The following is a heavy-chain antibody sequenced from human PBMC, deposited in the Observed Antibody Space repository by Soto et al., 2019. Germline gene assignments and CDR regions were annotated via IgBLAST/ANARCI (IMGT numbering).Heavy chain of an antibody. Sequence: QVQLVQSGAEVKKPGASVKVSCKASGYTFTSYAMHWVRQAPGKRLEWMGWINAGNGNTKYSQKFQGRVTITRDTSASTAYMELSSLRSEDTAVYYCARGTGYYPPFDYWGQGTLVTVSS. CDR1: GYTFTSYA. V-gene: IGHV1-3*01. CDR2: INAGNGNT. D-gene: IGHD3-9*01. J-gene: IGHJ4*02. CDR3: ARGTGYYPPFDY.